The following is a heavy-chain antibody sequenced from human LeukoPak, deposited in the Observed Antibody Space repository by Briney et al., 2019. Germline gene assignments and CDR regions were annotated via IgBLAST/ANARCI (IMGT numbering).Heavy chain of an antibody. D-gene: IGHD3-3*01. CDR1: GFTFSSYA. J-gene: IGHJ4*02. CDR3: AKDEGIFGVVIHTLFDY. V-gene: IGHV3-23*01. Sequence: GGSLRLSCAASGFTFSSYAMSWVRQAPGKGLEWVSAISGSGGSTYYADSVKGRFTISRDNSKNTLCLQMNSLRAEDTAVYYCAKDEGIFGVVIHTLFDYWGQGTLVTVSS. CDR2: ISGSGGST.